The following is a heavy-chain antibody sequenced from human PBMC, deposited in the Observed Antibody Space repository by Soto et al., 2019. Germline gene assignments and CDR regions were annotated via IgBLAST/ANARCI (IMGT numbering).Heavy chain of an antibody. Sequence: GASVKVSCKASGYIFINYGITWVRQAPGQGLEWMGWISGYNGNTKYADKLQGRVTMTTDTSTTTAYMELRSQRSDDTAVYYCARDEVTADKWLDRCGQGTLVTVCS. CDR3: ARDEVTADKWLDR. D-gene: IGHD4-4*01. CDR1: GYIFINYG. J-gene: IGHJ5*02. CDR2: ISGYNGNT. V-gene: IGHV1-18*01.